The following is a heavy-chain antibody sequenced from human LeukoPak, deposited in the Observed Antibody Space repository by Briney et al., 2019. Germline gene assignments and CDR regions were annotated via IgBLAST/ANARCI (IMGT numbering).Heavy chain of an antibody. CDR3: ARGLGCELHSDHXDY. J-gene: IGHJ4*02. V-gene: IGHV1-8*03. CDR2: MNPNSGNT. D-gene: IGHD1-26*01. CDR1: GYTFTSYD. Sequence: ASVKVSCKASGYTFTSYDINWVRQATGQGLEWMGWMNPNSGNTGYAQKFQGRVTITMNTSISTAYMELSSLRSEDTAVYYCARGLGCELHSDHXDYXGQGXXVTVX.